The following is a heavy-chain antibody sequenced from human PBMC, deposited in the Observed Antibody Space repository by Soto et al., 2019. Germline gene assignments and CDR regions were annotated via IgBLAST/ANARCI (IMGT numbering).Heavy chain of an antibody. CDR3: ARQSAIRSVSYYFDY. CDR2: IYYSGST. J-gene: IGHJ4*02. Sequence: SETLSLTCTVSGGSISSYYWSWIRQPPGKGLEWIGYIYYSGSTNYNPSLKSRVTISVDTSKNQFSLKLSSVTAADTAVYYCARQSAIRSVSYYFDYWGQGTLVTVSS. V-gene: IGHV4-59*08. CDR1: GGSISSYY. D-gene: IGHD1-26*01.